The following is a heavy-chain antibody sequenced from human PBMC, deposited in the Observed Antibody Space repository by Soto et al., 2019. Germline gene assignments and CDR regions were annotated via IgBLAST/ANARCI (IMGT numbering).Heavy chain of an antibody. D-gene: IGHD1-7*01. CDR1: GFTFSSYG. CDR3: ARTGTTGDYYYYYYMDV. Sequence: GGSLRLSCAASGFTFSSYGMHWVRQAPGKGLEWVAVISYDGSNKYYADSVKGRFTISRDNSKNTLYLQMNSLRAEDTAVYYCARTGTTGDYYYYYYMDVWGKGTTVTVSS. V-gene: IGHV3-30*03. CDR2: ISYDGSNK. J-gene: IGHJ6*03.